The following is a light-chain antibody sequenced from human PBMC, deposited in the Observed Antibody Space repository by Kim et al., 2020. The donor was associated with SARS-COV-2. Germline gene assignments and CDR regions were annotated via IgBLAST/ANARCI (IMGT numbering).Light chain of an antibody. CDR3: NSRNSNDNVV. CDR2: GKN. V-gene: IGLV3-19*01. Sequence: VALRPTVRITCQGDSLRSYYATYYQQKPGQAPIVVIYGKNNRPACIPDRFSCCNSGNTASLTITGTQAGDEDDYYCNSRNSNDNVVFGGGTQLTVL. CDR1: SLRSYY. J-gene: IGLJ2*01.